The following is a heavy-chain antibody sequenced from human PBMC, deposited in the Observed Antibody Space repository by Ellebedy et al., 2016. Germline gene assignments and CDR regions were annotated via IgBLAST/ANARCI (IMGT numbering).Heavy chain of an antibody. CDR3: ARDGRYCSGGSCYSGQAREY. V-gene: IGHV1-69*13. Sequence: SVKVSCKASGGTFSSYAISWVRQAPGQGLEWMGGIIPIFGTANYAQKFQGRVTITADESTSTAYMELSSLRSEDTAVYYCARDGRYCSGGSCYSGQAREYWGQGTLVTVSS. CDR1: GGTFSSYA. D-gene: IGHD2-15*01. J-gene: IGHJ4*02. CDR2: IIPIFGTA.